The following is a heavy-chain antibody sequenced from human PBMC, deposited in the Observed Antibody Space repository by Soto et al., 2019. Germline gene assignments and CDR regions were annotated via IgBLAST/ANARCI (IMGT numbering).Heavy chain of an antibody. CDR2: ISAYNGNT. D-gene: IGHD5-12*01. J-gene: IGHJ6*02. Sequence: ASVKVSCKASGYTFTSYGISWVRQAPGQGFEWMGWISAYNGNTNYAQKLQGRVTMTTDTSTSTAYMELRSLRSDDTAVYYCARGGYDLIGSYYYGMDVWGQGTTVTVSS. CDR3: ARGGYDLIGSYYYGMDV. CDR1: GYTFTSYG. V-gene: IGHV1-18*01.